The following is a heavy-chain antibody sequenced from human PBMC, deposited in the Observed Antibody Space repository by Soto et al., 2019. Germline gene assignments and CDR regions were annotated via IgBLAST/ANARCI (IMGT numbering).Heavy chain of an antibody. V-gene: IGHV1-69*13. J-gene: IGHJ6*02. CDR1: GGTFSSYA. CDR3: AREAINWNSYYYYGMDV. CDR2: IIPIFGTA. D-gene: IGHD1-20*01. Sequence: SVTVSCKASGGTFSSYAISWVRQAPGQGLEWMGGIIPIFGTANYAQKFQGRVTITADESTSTAYMELSSLRSEDTAVYYCAREAINWNSYYYYGMDVWGQGTTVTVSS.